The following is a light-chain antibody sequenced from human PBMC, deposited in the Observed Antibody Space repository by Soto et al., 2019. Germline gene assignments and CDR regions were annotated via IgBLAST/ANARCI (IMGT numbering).Light chain of an antibody. J-gene: IGKJ2*01. CDR3: QQYNNWYT. CDR2: WAS. Sequence: DIVMTQSPDSLAVSLGERATINCKSSQSVLYSSNNKNYLAWYQQKPGQPPKLLMYWASTREYGVPDRFSGSGSGTDFTLTIRSLQAEDVAVYYCQQYNNWYTFGQGTKLEIK. V-gene: IGKV4-1*01. CDR1: QSVLYSSNNKNY.